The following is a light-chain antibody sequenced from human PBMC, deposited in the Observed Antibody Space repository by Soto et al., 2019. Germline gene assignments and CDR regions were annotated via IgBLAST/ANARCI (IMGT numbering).Light chain of an antibody. Sequence: EIVLTQSPDTLSLSPGERATLSCRASQSVSSNYLAWYQQKPGQAPRLLIYGASSRDTGIPDRFSGSGSGTDFTLTISRREPEAFAVYYCQQYGTSPLYTFGQVTKLEIK. CDR2: GAS. J-gene: IGKJ2*01. CDR1: QSVSSNY. V-gene: IGKV3-20*01. CDR3: QQYGTSPLYT.